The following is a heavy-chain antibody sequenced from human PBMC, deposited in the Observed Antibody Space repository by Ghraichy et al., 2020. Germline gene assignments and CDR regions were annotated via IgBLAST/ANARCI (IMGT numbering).Heavy chain of an antibody. V-gene: IGHV3-21*01. D-gene: IGHD2-2*01. CDR2: ISSSSSYI. J-gene: IGHJ6*02. CDR3: ATRHSGYCSSTSCYGDYYGMDV. CDR1: GFTFSSYS. Sequence: GGSLRLSCAASGFTFSSYSMNWVRQAPGKGLEWVSSISSSSSYIYYADSVKGRFTISRDNAKNSLYLQMNSLRAEDTAVYYCATRHSGYCSSTSCYGDYYGMDVWGQGTTVTVSS.